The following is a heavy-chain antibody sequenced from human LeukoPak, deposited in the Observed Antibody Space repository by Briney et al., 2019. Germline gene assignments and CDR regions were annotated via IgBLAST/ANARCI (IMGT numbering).Heavy chain of an antibody. J-gene: IGHJ4*02. Sequence: PGGSLRLSCAASGFTFSSYAMHWVRQAPGKGLEWVAVISYDGSNKYYADSVKGRFTISRDNSKNTLYLQMNSLRAEDTAVYYCARDLHRFSYSSSPGDYWGQGTLVTVSS. CDR3: ARDLHRFSYSSSPGDY. CDR1: GFTFSSYA. CDR2: ISYDGSNK. D-gene: IGHD6-6*01. V-gene: IGHV3-30*04.